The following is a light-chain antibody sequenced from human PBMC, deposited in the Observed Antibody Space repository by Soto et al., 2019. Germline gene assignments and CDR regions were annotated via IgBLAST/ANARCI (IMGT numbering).Light chain of an antibody. V-gene: IGKV3-15*01. CDR2: AAS. J-gene: IGKJ4*01. CDR1: QSVGSA. CDR3: QQYKNWPPLT. Sequence: EIVMTQSPATLSVSPAETATLSCRASQSVGSAVAWYQHKPGQAPRLLIVAASIRATGVPGRFSGGGSGTECTLTISSLQSEDFAVYYCQQYKNWPPLTVGGGTTVEIK.